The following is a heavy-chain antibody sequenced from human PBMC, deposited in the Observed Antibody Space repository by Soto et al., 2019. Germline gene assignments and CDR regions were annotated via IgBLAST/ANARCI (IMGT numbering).Heavy chain of an antibody. V-gene: IGHV4-61*01. CDR2: IYYSGST. CDR1: GGSVSSGSYY. D-gene: IGHD3-22*01. J-gene: IGHJ5*02. Sequence: SETVSLTCTVSGGSVSSGSYYWSWIRQRPGKGLEWIGYIYYSGSTNYNPSLKSRVTISVDTSKNQFSLNLSSVTAADTAVYYCARDPFTIDYDSGFNPCGQGA. CDR3: ARDPFTIDYDSGFNP.